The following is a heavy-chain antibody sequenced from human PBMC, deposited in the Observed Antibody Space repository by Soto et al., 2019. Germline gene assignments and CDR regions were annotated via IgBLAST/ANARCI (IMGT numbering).Heavy chain of an antibody. D-gene: IGHD3-10*01. V-gene: IGHV3-9*01. Sequence: EVQVVESGGGLVQPGRSLRLSCAASGFTFDDYAMHWVRQAPGKSLEWVSGISWNSGSIGYADSVKGRFTISRDNAKNSLYLQMNSLRPDDTALYSCAKGGVWSLDVWGQGTTVTVSS. J-gene: IGHJ6*02. CDR3: AKGGVWSLDV. CDR1: GFTFDDYA. CDR2: ISWNSGSI.